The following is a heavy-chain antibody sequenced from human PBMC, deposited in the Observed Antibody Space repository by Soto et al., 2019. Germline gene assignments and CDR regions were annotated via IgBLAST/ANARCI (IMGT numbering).Heavy chain of an antibody. CDR1: GGTFSSYA. J-gene: IGHJ4*02. CDR2: IIPIFGTA. CDR3: ASHYDSSGYYYRGLDY. V-gene: IGHV1-69*12. Sequence: QVQLVQSGAEVKKPGSSVKVSCKASGGTFSSYAISWVRQAPGQGLEWMGGIIPIFGTADYAQKFQGRVTITADESTITAYMELSSLRSEDTAVYYCASHYDSSGYYYRGLDYWGQGTLVTVSS. D-gene: IGHD3-22*01.